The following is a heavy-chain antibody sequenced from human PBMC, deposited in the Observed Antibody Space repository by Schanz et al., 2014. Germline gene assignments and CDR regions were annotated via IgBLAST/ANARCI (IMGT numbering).Heavy chain of an antibody. CDR2: ISNDGSIK. D-gene: IGHD5-12*01. CDR1: GFTVSSNH. V-gene: IGHV3-30-3*01. CDR3: ASPSGYSDYGTYFDF. Sequence: GQLAESGGGLVQSGGSLRLSCAVSGFTVSSNHMSWVRQAPGKGLEWVALISNDGSIKYYADSVEGRFTISRDNSRNTLYLQMNSLRTEDTAVYYCASPSGYSDYGTYFDFWGQGTLVTVSS. J-gene: IGHJ4*02.